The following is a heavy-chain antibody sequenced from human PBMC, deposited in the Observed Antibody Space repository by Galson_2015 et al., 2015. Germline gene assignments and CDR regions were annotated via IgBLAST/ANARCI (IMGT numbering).Heavy chain of an antibody. D-gene: IGHD3-3*01. J-gene: IGHJ4*02. CDR3: ARAIGDFWSGYLLDY. Sequence: SLRLSCAASGFTFSSYDVNWVRQAPGKGLEWVSYISSSGSTIYYADSVKGRFTISRDDSKNTLYLQMNSLRAEDTAVYYCARAIGDFWSGYLLDYWGQGTLVTVSS. V-gene: IGHV3-48*03. CDR1: GFTFSSYD. CDR2: ISSSGSTI.